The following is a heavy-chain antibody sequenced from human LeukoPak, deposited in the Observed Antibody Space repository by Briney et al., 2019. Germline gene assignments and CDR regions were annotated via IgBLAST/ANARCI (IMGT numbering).Heavy chain of an antibody. Sequence: GGSLRLSCAASGFTFSGYWMSWVRQAPGKGLEWVANIKQDGSEKYYVDSVKGRFTISRDNAKNSLYLQMNSLRAEDTAVYYCARVRDPRQYYYDNSGYRNAFDIWGQGTMVTVSS. J-gene: IGHJ3*02. CDR2: IKQDGSEK. CDR1: GFTFSGYW. V-gene: IGHV3-7*01. CDR3: ARVRDPRQYYYDNSGYRNAFDI. D-gene: IGHD3-22*01.